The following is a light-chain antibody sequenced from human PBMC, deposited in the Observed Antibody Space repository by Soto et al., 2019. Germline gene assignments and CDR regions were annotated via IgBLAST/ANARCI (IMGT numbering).Light chain of an antibody. Sequence: EIVLTQSPGTLSLSPGERATLSCRASQTVNSKFFAWYPQKPGQTPRLLIYGASNRATGIPDRFSGSGSETDFTLTISGLEPDDSAVYYCQQYVTSLYTFGQGTKLEIK. V-gene: IGKV3-20*01. CDR3: QQYVTSLYT. CDR2: GAS. CDR1: QTVNSKF. J-gene: IGKJ2*01.